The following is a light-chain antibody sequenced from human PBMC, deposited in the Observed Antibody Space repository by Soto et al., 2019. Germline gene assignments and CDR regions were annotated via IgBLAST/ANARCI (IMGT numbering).Light chain of an antibody. CDR2: GAS. CDR3: QQYNNWPPT. J-gene: IGKJ1*01. CDR1: QSVSSN. Sequence: EIVMTQSPATLSVSPGERATLSCRASQSVSSNLAWYQRKPGQAPRLLIYGASTRATGIPARFSGSGSGTEFTLTISSLQSEDSAVYYCQQYNNWPPTFGQGTKVEIK. V-gene: IGKV3-15*01.